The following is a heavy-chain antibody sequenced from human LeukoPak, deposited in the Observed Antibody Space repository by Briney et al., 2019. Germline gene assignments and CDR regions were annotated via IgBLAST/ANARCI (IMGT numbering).Heavy chain of an antibody. Sequence: SETLSLTCTVSGGSISSYYWSWIRQPPGKGLEWIGYIYYSGSTNYNPSLKSRVTISVDTSKNQFSLKLSSVTAADTAVYYWARVLNEGYGRGGSVSAPGGKGTLVTVSS. CDR3: ARVLNEGYGRGGSVSAP. CDR1: GGSISSYY. J-gene: IGHJ5*02. CDR2: IYYSGST. D-gene: IGHD6-19*01. V-gene: IGHV4-59*01.